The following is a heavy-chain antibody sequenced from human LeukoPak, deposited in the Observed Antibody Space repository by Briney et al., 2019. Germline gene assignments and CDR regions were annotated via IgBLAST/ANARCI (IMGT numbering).Heavy chain of an antibody. CDR3: ARRWVYDKRAFDA. Sequence: SETLSLTCTVSGGSISGTYYWSWIRQPPGKGLEWIDYIYYTGTTDSNPSLTSRVTISLDTSKNQFSLNLSSVTAADTAVYYCARRWVYDKRAFDAWGQGTMVTVSS. CDR2: IYYTGTT. V-gene: IGHV4-59*08. J-gene: IGHJ3*01. D-gene: IGHD3-16*01. CDR1: GGSISGTYY.